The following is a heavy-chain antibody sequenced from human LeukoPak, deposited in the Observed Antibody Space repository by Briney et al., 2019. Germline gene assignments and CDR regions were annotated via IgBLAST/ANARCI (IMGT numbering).Heavy chain of an antibody. CDR3: ATRSPLVNAIL. CDR2: IYHTETT. V-gene: IGHV4/OR15-8*02. J-gene: IGHJ4*02. CDR1: GGSISNGNW. Sequence: PSETLSLTCFDSGGSISNGNWCSWVRQPPGKGLEWIGEIYHTETTSYNASLESRVTISIDKSNNHFSLKLRSVTAADTAVYYCATRSPLVNAILWGQGTLVTVSS. D-gene: IGHD1-26*01.